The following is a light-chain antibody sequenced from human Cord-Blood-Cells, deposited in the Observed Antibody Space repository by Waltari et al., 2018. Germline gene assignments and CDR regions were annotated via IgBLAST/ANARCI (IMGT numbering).Light chain of an antibody. V-gene: IGKV1-39*01. CDR1: QSISSY. CDR3: QQSYSTPYS. CDR2: AAS. Sequence: DIQMTPSPSSLTASVVDRVTITCRASQSISSYLNWYQQKPGEAPKLLIYAASSLQSGVPSRFSGSGSGTDFTVTISSLQPEDFATYYCQQSYSTPYSFGQGTKLEIK. J-gene: IGKJ2*03.